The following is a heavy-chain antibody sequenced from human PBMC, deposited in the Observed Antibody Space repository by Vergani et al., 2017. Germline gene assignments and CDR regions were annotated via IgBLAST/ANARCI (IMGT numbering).Heavy chain of an antibody. V-gene: IGHV3-23*01. Sequence: EVQLLESGGDLVQPGGSLRLSCAASGFTFIMHAMSWVRQAPGKGLEWVSTLSASDRRTHYADSVKGPFTISRDNSKNTLYLQMKSLRPEDTAVYYCAKEGGGYCSGGTCYPGYWGQGTLVIVSS. D-gene: IGHD2-15*01. CDR3: AKEGGGYCSGGTCYPGY. J-gene: IGHJ4*02. CDR2: LSASDRRT. CDR1: GFTFIMHA.